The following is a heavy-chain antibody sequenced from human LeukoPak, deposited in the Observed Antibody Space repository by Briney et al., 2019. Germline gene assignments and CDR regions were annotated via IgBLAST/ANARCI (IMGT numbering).Heavy chain of an antibody. Sequence: GGSLRLSCAASGFTLSSYAMSWVRQAPGKGLQWVSAISGSGGSTYYADSVKGRFTISRDNAKSSLYLQMNSLRAEDTAVYYCARDTTSVVPAAMSYWGQGTLVTVSS. V-gene: IGHV3-23*01. D-gene: IGHD2-2*01. CDR1: GFTLSSYA. J-gene: IGHJ4*02. CDR3: ARDTTSVVPAAMSY. CDR2: ISGSGGST.